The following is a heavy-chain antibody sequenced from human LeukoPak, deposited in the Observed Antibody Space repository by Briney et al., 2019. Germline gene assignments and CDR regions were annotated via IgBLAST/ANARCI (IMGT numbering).Heavy chain of an antibody. J-gene: IGHJ5*02. CDR3: ARDRWEQSTNWFDP. D-gene: IGHD1-26*01. Sequence: SGGSLRLSCAASGFTFNSYSMNWVRQAPGKGLEWVSSISSSSSYIYYADSVKGRFTISRDNAKNSLYLQMNSLRAEDTAVYYCARDRWEQSTNWFDPWGQGTLVTVSS. CDR2: ISSSSSYI. V-gene: IGHV3-21*01. CDR1: GFTFNSYS.